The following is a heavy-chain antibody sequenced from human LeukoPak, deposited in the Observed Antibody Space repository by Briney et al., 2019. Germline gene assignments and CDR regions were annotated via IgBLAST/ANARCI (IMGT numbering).Heavy chain of an antibody. CDR3: ARDGWVVPHYYYYMDV. D-gene: IGHD6-19*01. J-gene: IGHJ6*03. V-gene: IGHV3-66*01. CDR1: EFSVGSNY. Sequence: GGSLRLSCVASEFSVGSNYMTWVRQAPGKGLEWVSLIYSGGSTYYADSVKGRFTISRDNSKNTLYLQMNSLRAEDTAVYYCARDGWVVPHYYYYMDVWGKGTTVTVSS. CDR2: IYSGGST.